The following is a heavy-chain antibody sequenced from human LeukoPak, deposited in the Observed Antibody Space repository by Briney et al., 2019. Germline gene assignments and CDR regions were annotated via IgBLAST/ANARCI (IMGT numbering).Heavy chain of an antibody. V-gene: IGHV3-30*18. D-gene: IGHD4-17*01. Sequence: PGGSLRLSFAASGFTFSSYGMHWVRQAPGKGLEWVAVISYDGSNKYYADSVKGRFTISRDNSKNTLYLQMNSLRAEDTAVYYCAKVPSPVIYGAVGDFDYWGQGTLVTVSS. J-gene: IGHJ4*02. CDR3: AKVPSPVIYGAVGDFDY. CDR1: GFTFSSYG. CDR2: ISYDGSNK.